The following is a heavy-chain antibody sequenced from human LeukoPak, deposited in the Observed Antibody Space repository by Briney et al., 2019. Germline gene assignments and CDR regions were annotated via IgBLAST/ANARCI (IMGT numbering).Heavy chain of an antibody. J-gene: IGHJ4*02. Sequence: ASVKVSCKASGYTFTGYYMHWVRQAPGQRLEWMGRINPNSGGTNYAQKFQGRVTMTRDTSISTAYMELSRLRSDDTAVYYCARYYYDSSGSNIDYWGQGTLVTVSS. CDR2: INPNSGGT. V-gene: IGHV1-2*06. D-gene: IGHD3-22*01. CDR3: ARYYYDSSGSNIDY. CDR1: GYTFTGYY.